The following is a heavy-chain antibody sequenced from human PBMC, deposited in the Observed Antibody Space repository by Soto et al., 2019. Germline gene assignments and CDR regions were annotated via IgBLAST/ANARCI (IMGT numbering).Heavy chain of an antibody. D-gene: IGHD3-22*01. CDR3: ARRLYCSGSSRQPRDLEY. V-gene: IGHV3-15*01. Sequence: GGSLRLSGTASGFTFSNAWMSWVRQAPWKGLEWLARIKRETDGGTADHAAPVKGRVTISRDDSKNTLYLQMNSLKTEDTAGYYFARRLYCSGSSRQPRDLEYWGQGTLIAFCS. CDR2: IKRETDGGTA. J-gene: IGHJ4*02. CDR1: GFTFSNAW.